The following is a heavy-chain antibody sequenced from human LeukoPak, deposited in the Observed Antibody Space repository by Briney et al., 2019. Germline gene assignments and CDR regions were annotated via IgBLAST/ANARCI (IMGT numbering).Heavy chain of an antibody. CDR2: ITSDGRTT. D-gene: IGHD3-10*01. J-gene: IGHJ4*02. V-gene: IGHV3-74*01. CDR1: GFTFSSTW. CDR3: ARQGMVRGVINPPFDY. Sequence: GGSLRLSCAASGFTFSSTWMHWFRQGAGKGLVWVSRITSDGRTTIYADSVKGRFSISRDNAKNSLYLQMNSLRAEDTAVYYCARQGMVRGVINPPFDYWGQGTLVTVSS.